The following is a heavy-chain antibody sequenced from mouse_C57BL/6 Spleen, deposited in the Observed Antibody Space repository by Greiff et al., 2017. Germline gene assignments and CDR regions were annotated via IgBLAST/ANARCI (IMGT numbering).Heavy chain of an antibody. Sequence: EVQGVESGAELVRPGSSVKMSCKTSGYTFTSYGINWVKQRPGQGLEWIGYIYIGNGYTEYNEKFKGKATLTSDTSSSTAYMQLSSLTSEDSAIYFCARRLRYQYYAMDYWGQGTSVTVSS. CDR3: ARRLRYQYYAMDY. V-gene: IGHV1-58*01. CDR1: GYTFTSYG. D-gene: IGHD1-1*01. J-gene: IGHJ4*01. CDR2: IYIGNGYT.